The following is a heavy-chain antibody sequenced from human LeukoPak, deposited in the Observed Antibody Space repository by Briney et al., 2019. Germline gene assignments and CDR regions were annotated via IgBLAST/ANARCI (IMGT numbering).Heavy chain of an antibody. CDR3: ARVEYYYDSSGYYSFDYFDY. CDR1: GGSISSSSYY. V-gene: IGHV4-39*01. Sequence: SETLSLTCTVSGGSISSSSYYWGWTRQPPGKGLEWIGSIYYSGSTYYNPSLKSRVTISVDTSKNQFSLKLSSVTAVDTAVYYCARVEYYYDSSGYYSFDYFDYWGQGTLVTVSS. CDR2: IYYSGST. J-gene: IGHJ4*02. D-gene: IGHD3-22*01.